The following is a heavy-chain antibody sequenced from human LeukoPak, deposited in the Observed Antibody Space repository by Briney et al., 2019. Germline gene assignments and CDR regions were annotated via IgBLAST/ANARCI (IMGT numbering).Heavy chain of an antibody. CDR2: IYYSGST. D-gene: IGHD2-21*02. CDR3: ARGPYCGGDCYSSSFDP. Sequence: PSETLSLTCSVSGGSISNYYWSWIRQPPGKGLEWIGYIYYSGSTNYNPSLKRRVTISVDTSKNQFSLRLSSVTAADTAVYYCARGPYCGGDCYSSSFDPWGQGTLVTVSS. V-gene: IGHV4-59*01. CDR1: GGSISNYY. J-gene: IGHJ5*02.